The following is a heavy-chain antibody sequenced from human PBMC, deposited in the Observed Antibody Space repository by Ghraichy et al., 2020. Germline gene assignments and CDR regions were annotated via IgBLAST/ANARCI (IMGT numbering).Heavy chain of an antibody. J-gene: IGHJ6*03. V-gene: IGHV3-23*01. CDR1: GFTFSSYA. CDR3: ARGQDAYYYYYMDV. CDR2: ISGSGRST. Sequence: GGSLRLSCAASGFTFSSYAMSWVRQAPGKGLEWVSGISGSGRSTYYEDSVKGRFTVSRDNSKNTLYLQMNSLRAEDTAVYYCARGQDAYYYYYMDVWGKGTTVTVSS.